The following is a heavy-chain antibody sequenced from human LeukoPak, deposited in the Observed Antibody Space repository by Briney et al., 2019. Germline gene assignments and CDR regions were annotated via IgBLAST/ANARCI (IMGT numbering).Heavy chain of an antibody. CDR3: AQREMATITWSFDI. CDR2: IYHSGST. CDR1: GGSISSSNW. D-gene: IGHD5-24*01. Sequence: PSETLSLTCAVSGGSISSSNWWSWVRQPPGKGLEWIGEIYHSGSTNYNPSLKSRVTISVDKSKNQFSLKLSSVTAADTAVCYCAQREMATITWSFDIWGQGTMVTVSS. V-gene: IGHV4-4*02. J-gene: IGHJ3*02.